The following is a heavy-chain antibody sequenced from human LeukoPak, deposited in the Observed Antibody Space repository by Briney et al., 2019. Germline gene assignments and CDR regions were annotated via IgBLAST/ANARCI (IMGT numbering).Heavy chain of an antibody. CDR3: ARHTRPGYSGYENASDI. CDR1: GGSISSSDYY. CDR2: FYDSGST. Sequence: SETLSLTCTVSGGSISSSDYYWDWIRQPPGKGLEWIGNFYDSGSTYYNPSLQSRVTISVETSINHFSLKLSSVTAADTAVYYCARHTRPGYSGYENASDIWGQGTMVTVSS. D-gene: IGHD5-12*01. J-gene: IGHJ3*02. V-gene: IGHV4-39*01.